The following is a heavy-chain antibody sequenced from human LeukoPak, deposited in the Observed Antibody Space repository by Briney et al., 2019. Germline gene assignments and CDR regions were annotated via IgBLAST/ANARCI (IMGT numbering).Heavy chain of an antibody. D-gene: IGHD3-10*01. CDR3: VKGSAAVRPYYFDF. Sequence: GSLRLSCAASGFNFNSYTINWVRQAPGKGLQWVANILASGSPTYYADSVKGRFIISRDNSKNTLYLQMNSLRVEDTALYFCVKGSAAVRPYYFDFWGQGTLVTVSS. J-gene: IGHJ4*02. V-gene: IGHV3-23*05. CDR1: GFNFNSYT. CDR2: ILASGSPT.